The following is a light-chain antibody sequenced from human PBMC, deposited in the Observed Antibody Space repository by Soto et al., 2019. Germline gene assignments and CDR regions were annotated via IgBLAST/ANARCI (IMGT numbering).Light chain of an antibody. J-gene: IGKJ4*01. CDR3: QQYNNWPLT. CDR2: GVS. Sequence: EIVLAQSQATLSVSAWEIGTLXYRASQSVSASLAWYQQKPGQAPRLLIYGVSTRAPGLPGRFSGSGSGTEFTLTISSLQSEDLAVYYCQQYNNWPLTFGGGTKVDI. V-gene: IGKV3-15*01. CDR1: QSVSAS.